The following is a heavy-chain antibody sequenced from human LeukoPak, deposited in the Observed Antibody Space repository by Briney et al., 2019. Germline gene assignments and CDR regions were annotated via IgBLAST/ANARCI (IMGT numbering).Heavy chain of an antibody. CDR1: GGSFSGYY. Sequence: PSETLSLTCAVYGGSFSGYYWSWIRQPPGKGLEWIGEINHSGSTNYNPSLKSRVTISVDRSKNQFSLKLSSVTAADTAVYYCARGDNIVVVPAAIFGGFDPWGQGTLVTVSS. J-gene: IGHJ5*02. CDR3: ARGDNIVVVPAAIFGGFDP. CDR2: INHSGST. D-gene: IGHD2-2*01. V-gene: IGHV4-34*01.